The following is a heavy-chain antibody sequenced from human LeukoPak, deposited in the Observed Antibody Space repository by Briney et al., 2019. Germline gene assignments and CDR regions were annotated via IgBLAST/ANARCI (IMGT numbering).Heavy chain of an antibody. CDR3: ARGPTDGYNLMGPFDY. CDR1: GGSISSYY. CDR2: IYYSGNT. Sequence: SETLSLTCTVSGGSISSYYWSWIRQPPGKGLEWIGYIYYSGNTNYNPSLKSRVTISVDTSKNQFSLKLSSVTAADTAVYYCARGPTDGYNLMGPFDYWGQGTLVTVSS. D-gene: IGHD5-24*01. V-gene: IGHV4-59*12. J-gene: IGHJ4*02.